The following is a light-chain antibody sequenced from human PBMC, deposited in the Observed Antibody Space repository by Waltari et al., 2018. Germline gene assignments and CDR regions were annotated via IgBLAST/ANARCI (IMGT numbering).Light chain of an antibody. J-gene: IGKJ2*01. CDR1: KSISIW. CDR2: KSS. Sequence: DIQMTQSPSTLSASVGDRVSITCRASKSISIWLAWYQQRSGKAPKLLISKSSSLESGVPSRFSGIGSGTEFTLTITNLHPDDFATYYCQHYDNYPVAFGQGTKLEIK. CDR3: QHYDNYPVA. V-gene: IGKV1-5*03.